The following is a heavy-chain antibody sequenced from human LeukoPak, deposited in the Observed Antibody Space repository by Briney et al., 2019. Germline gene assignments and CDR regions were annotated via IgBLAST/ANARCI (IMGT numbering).Heavy chain of an antibody. D-gene: IGHD3-22*01. CDR3: ARGWYYDSSGYYFFDY. Sequence: ASVTVSCKASGYTFTSYYMHWVRQAPGQGLEWMGIINPSGGSTSYAQKFQGRVTMTRDMSTSTVYMELSSLRSEDTAVYYCARGWYYDSSGYYFFDYRGQGTLVTVSS. CDR1: GYTFTSYY. V-gene: IGHV1-46*01. J-gene: IGHJ4*02. CDR2: INPSGGST.